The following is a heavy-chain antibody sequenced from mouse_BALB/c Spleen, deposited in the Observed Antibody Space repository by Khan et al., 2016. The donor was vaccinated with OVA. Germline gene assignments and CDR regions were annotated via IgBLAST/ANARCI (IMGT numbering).Heavy chain of an antibody. D-gene: IGHD4-1*01. CDR3: ASELGRYYALDY. J-gene: IGHJ4*01. CDR1: GYSITSDYA. V-gene: IGHV3-2*02. CDR2: ISYSGST. Sequence: EVQLQESGPGLVKPSQSLSLTCTVTGYSITSDYAWNWIRQFPGNKLEWMGYISYSGSTTYNPSLKSRISIPRDTYKDQFFLQVKSATSEDTATYYCASELGRYYALDYWGQGTSVTVSS.